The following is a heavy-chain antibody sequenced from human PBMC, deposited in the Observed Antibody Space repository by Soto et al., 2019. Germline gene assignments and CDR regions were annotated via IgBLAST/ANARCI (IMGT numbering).Heavy chain of an antibody. CDR2: IYYSGST. Sequence: SETLSLTCTVSGGSISSGDYYWSWIRQPPGKGLEWIGYIYYSGSTYYNPSLKSRVTISVDTSKNQFSLKLSSVTAADTAVYYCARDYCGGDCYYYYYYGMDVWGRGTTVTVSS. CDR3: ARDYCGGDCYYYYYYGMDV. V-gene: IGHV4-30-4*01. D-gene: IGHD2-21*02. J-gene: IGHJ6*02. CDR1: GGSISSGDYY.